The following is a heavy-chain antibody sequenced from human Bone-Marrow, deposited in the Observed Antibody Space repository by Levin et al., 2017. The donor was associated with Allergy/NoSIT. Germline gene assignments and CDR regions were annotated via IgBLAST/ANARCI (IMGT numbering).Heavy chain of an antibody. V-gene: IGHV3-23*01. CDR1: GFTFSSYA. CDR3: AQAMLTVTTDDAFDI. CDR2: ISGSGGST. D-gene: IGHD4-17*01. Sequence: GESLKISCAASGFTFSSYAMSWVRQAPGKGLEWVSAISGSGGSTYYADSVKGRFTISRDNSKNTLYLQMNSLRAEDTAVYYCAQAMLTVTTDDAFDIWGQGTMVTVSS. J-gene: IGHJ3*02.